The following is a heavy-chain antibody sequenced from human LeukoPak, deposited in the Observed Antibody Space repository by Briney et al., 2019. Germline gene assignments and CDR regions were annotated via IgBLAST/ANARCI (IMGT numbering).Heavy chain of an antibody. CDR2: IIPIFGMA. CDR3: ARARKGPYAYYYYGMDV. Sequence: ASVKVSCKASGGTFSSYAISWVRQAPGQGLEWMGRIIPIFGMANYAQKFQGRVTITADKSTSTAYMELSSLRSEDTAVYYCARARKGPYAYYYYGMDVWGQGTTVIVSS. J-gene: IGHJ6*02. CDR1: GGTFSSYA. V-gene: IGHV1-69*04. D-gene: IGHD1-14*01.